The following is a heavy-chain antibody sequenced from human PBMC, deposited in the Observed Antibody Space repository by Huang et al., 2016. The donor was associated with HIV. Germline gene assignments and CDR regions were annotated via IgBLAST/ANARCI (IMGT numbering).Heavy chain of an antibody. J-gene: IGHJ5*02. V-gene: IGHV1-18*01. CDR3: ARFRGPQVTLNWLDP. D-gene: IGHD3-10*01. CDR2: SSTYNGHT. Sequence: QVQLVQSGPEMKKPGASVNVSCKASGYTFFTYSISWVRQAPGQGLEWMGGSSTYNGHTNYAEKFQGRLTLTTDVSTSSAYMELKNLRSDDTAVYYCARFRGPQVTLNWLDPWGQGTLVTVSS. CDR1: GYTFFTYS.